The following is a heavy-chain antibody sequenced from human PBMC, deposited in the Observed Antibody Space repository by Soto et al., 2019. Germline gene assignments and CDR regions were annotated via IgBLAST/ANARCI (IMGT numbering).Heavy chain of an antibody. D-gene: IGHD6-13*01. V-gene: IGHV4-59*08. CDR2: IFYTGST. J-gene: IGHJ4*02. CDR1: GGSISNYY. Sequence: SETLSLTCTVSGGSISNYYWSWIRQPPGKGLEWIGYIFYTGSTNYNPSLRSRVTISLDTSRNQFSLKLTSVTAADTAVYYCARQAATGTFLDYWGQGSLVTVSS. CDR3: ARQAATGTFLDY.